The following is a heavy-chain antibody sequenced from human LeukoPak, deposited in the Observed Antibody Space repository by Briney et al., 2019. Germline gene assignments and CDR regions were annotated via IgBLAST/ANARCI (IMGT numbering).Heavy chain of an antibody. D-gene: IGHD6-6*01. CDR2: IYYSGST. CDR1: GGSISSYY. CDR3: ARADSSSSLFDY. Sequence: SETLSLTCTVSGGSISSYYWSWIRQPPGKGLEWIGYIYYSGSTNYNPSLKSRVTISVDTSKNQFSLKLSSVTAADTAVYYCARADSSSSLFDYWGRGTLVTVSS. V-gene: IGHV4-59*01. J-gene: IGHJ4*02.